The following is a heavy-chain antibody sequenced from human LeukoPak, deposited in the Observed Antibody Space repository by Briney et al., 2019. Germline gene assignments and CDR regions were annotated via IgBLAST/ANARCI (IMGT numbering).Heavy chain of an antibody. CDR1: GFTVSRNY. Sequence: GGSLRLSCAVSGFTVSRNYIGWVRQAPGRGLEWVSVIYSGGSTYYADSVKGRFTISRDNSKNTLYLQMNSLRAEDTAVYYCARAVAGLYFDYWGQGTLVTVSS. J-gene: IGHJ4*02. CDR3: ARAVAGLYFDY. D-gene: IGHD6-19*01. CDR2: IYSGGST. V-gene: IGHV3-53*01.